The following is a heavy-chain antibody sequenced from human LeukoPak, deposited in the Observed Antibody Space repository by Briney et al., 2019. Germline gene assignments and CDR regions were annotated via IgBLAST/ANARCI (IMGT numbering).Heavy chain of an antibody. CDR3: ARGEQLGPYFYYYYYMDV. CDR2: IYRSGST. V-gene: IGHV4-30-2*01. D-gene: IGHD6-6*01. J-gene: IGHJ6*03. Sequence: SETLSLTCTVSGGSISSGGYYWSWIRQPPGKGLEWIGYIYRSGSTYYNPSLESRVTISVDRSKNQFSLKLSSVTAADTAVYYCARGEQLGPYFYYYYYMDVWGKGTTVTVSS. CDR1: GGSISSGGYY.